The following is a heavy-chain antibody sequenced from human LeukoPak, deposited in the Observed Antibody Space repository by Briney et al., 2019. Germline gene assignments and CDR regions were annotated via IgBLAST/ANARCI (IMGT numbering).Heavy chain of an antibody. V-gene: IGHV3-21*01. J-gene: IGHJ4*02. CDR3: ARDRVGGYSYGSRNYFDY. CDR1: GFTFSSYS. Sequence: KPGGSLRLSCAASGFTFSSYSMNWVRQAPGKGLEWVSSISSSSSYIYYADSVKGRFTISRDNAKNSLYLQMNSLRAEDTAVYYCARDRVGGYSYGSRNYFDYWGQGTLVTVSS. CDR2: ISSSSSYI. D-gene: IGHD5-18*01.